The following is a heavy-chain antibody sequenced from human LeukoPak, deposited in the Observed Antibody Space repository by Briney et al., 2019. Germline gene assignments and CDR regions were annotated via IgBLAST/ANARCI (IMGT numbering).Heavy chain of an antibody. Sequence: ASVKVSCKASGYTFTMYGITWVRQAPGQGLEWMGWISAYNGNTNYAQKLQGRVTMTTDTSTSTAYMELRSLRSDDTAVYYCARVIVATTPDYWGQGTLVTVSS. CDR3: ARVIVATTPDY. CDR1: GYTFTMYG. D-gene: IGHD1-26*01. CDR2: ISAYNGNT. V-gene: IGHV1-18*01. J-gene: IGHJ4*02.